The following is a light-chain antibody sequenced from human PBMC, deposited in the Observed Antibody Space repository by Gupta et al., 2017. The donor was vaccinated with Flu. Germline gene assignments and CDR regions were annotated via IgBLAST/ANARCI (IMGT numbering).Light chain of an antibody. J-gene: IGLJ2*01. CDR3: SSSTNANTVVV. CDR2: EVS. Sequence: QSALTQHASVSGSPGQSIAISCTGTSSDIGGYDYVSWYQQRPGKAPKLILFEVSRRPAGSSDRFSGSRFGNTASLIISGLLAEDEAFYYCSSSTNANTVVVFGGGTKLTVL. CDR1: SSDIGGYDY. V-gene: IGLV2-14*01.